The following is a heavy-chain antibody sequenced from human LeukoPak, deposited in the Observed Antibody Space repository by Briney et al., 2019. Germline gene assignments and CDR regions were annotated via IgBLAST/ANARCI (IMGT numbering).Heavy chain of an antibody. CDR3: ARHYGP. D-gene: IGHD4-17*01. V-gene: IGHV4-39*01. CDR1: GFTVSSNY. CDR2: IYSSGST. J-gene: IGHJ5*02. Sequence: GSLRLSCTASGFTVSSNYMSWIRQPPGKGLEWIGSIYSSGSTYYNPSLKSRVTISVDTSKNQFSLKLTSVTAADTAVYYCARHYGPWGQGTLVTVSS.